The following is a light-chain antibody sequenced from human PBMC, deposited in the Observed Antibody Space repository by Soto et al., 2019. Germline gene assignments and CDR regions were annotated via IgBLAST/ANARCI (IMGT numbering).Light chain of an antibody. CDR1: QSVLYTLNNKNY. CDR2: WAS. CDR3: QQYYSTPET. Sequence: DIVMTQSPDSLAVSLGERATINCKSSQSVLYTLNNKNYLAWYQHKPGQPPKLLIYWASTRESGVPDRFSGSGSGTDFTLTISSLQAEDVAIYYCQQYYSTPETFGQGTKLEIK. V-gene: IGKV4-1*01. J-gene: IGKJ2*01.